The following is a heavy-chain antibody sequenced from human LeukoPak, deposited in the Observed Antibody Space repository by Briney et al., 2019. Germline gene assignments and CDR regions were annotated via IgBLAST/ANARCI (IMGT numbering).Heavy chain of an antibody. D-gene: IGHD3-22*01. CDR2: IYYSGST. Sequence: SETLSLTCTVSGGSISSGDYYWSWIRQPPGKGLEWIGYIYYSGSTYYNPSLKSRVTISVDTSKNQFSLKLSSVTAADTAVYYCARGMHYYDSSGYPDYWGQGTLVTVSS. J-gene: IGHJ4*02. CDR1: GGSISSGDYY. V-gene: IGHV4-30-4*02. CDR3: ARGMHYYDSSGYPDY.